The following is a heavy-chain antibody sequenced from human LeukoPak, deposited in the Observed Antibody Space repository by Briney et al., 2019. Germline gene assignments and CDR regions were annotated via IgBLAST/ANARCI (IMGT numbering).Heavy chain of an antibody. Sequence: SETLSLTCTVSGGSISSYYWSWIRQPPGKGLEWIGYIYYSGSTNYNPSLKSRVTISVDTSKNQFSLKLSSVTAADTAVYYCARHLGAVKVTHFDYWGQGTLVTVSS. V-gene: IGHV4-59*08. CDR1: GGSISSYY. J-gene: IGHJ4*02. D-gene: IGHD4-23*01. CDR2: IYYSGST. CDR3: ARHLGAVKVTHFDY.